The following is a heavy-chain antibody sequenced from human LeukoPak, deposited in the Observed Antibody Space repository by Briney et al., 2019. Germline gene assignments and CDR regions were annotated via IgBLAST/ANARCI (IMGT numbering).Heavy chain of an antibody. Sequence: GGSLRLSCAGSGFPFSSHGMNWVRQAPGKGLEWVSGISPGGPTYYADSVKGRFTISRDDSKNTLYLQMRNLRADDTAVYYCAKDGAWLRFDDWGQGILVTVSS. CDR1: GFPFSSHG. D-gene: IGHD5-12*01. CDR3: AKDGAWLRFDD. V-gene: IGHV3-23*01. CDR2: ISPGGPT. J-gene: IGHJ4*02.